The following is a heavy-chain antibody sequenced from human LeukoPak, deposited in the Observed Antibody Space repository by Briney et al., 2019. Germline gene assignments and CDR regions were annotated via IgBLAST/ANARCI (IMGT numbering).Heavy chain of an antibody. D-gene: IGHD6-19*01. CDR3: ARGEGTLAGRRWPYSFYYYVDV. CDR1: GGSFSDYY. V-gene: IGHV4-34*01. CDR2: INHSGAT. Sequence: SETLSLTCVVYGGSFSDYYWTWVRQPPGKGLEWIGEINHSGATKYNPSLTSRVTISIHASNNQFSLKLNSVTAADTAVYYCARGEGTLAGRRWPYSFYYYVDVWGKGTTVTVSS. J-gene: IGHJ6*03.